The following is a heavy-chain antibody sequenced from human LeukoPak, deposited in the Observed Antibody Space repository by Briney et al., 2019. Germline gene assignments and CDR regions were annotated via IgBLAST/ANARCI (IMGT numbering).Heavy chain of an antibody. CDR2: INHSGDT. V-gene: IGHV4-34*01. CDR1: GTSFTHYY. J-gene: IGHJ5*02. CDR3: ARGPGTVGLSP. Sequence: SETLSLTCNVSGTSFTHYYWSWIRQTPEKGLEWIGQINHSGDTSYNPSLRSRVTLSVDSSKNQFSLKVTSVTAADTGVYYCARGPGTVGLSPWGQGTLVTASS. D-gene: IGHD1/OR15-1a*01.